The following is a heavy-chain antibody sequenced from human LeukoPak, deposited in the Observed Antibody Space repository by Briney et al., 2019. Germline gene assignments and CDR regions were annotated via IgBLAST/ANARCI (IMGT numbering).Heavy chain of an antibody. V-gene: IGHV1-18*01. J-gene: IGHJ4*02. CDR3: ARRPLAGIAAAASPIDF. CDR2: ISVYNGHT. Sequence: ASVKVSCKTSGYPFSNYGISWVRQAPGQGLEWMGRISVYNGHTNYAQNLQDRVTMTTDTSTNTAYMELRSLRSDDTAVYYCARRPLAGIAAAASPIDFWGQGTLVTVSS. CDR1: GYPFSNYG. D-gene: IGHD6-13*01.